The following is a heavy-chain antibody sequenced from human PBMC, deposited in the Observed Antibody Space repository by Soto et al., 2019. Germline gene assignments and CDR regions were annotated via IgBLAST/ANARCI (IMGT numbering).Heavy chain of an antibody. CDR3: AREGDYLGDGIDV. V-gene: IGHV4-59*02. Sequence: QVQLQESGPGLVRPSETLSLICTVSGASVSDKYWSWIRQPPGQGLEWIGQIYDPGSTNYNPSLKSRVTISVDTSKNQFSLELTSVTAADTAVYYCAREGDYLGDGIDVWGQGTTVTVSS. D-gene: IGHD3-16*01. CDR2: IYDPGST. CDR1: GASVSDKY. J-gene: IGHJ6*02.